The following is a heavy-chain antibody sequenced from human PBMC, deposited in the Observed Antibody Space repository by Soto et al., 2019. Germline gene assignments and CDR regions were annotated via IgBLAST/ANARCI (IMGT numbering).Heavy chain of an antibody. D-gene: IGHD2-2*01. CDR3: ARDPLVVPAALSADGYYYYGMDV. J-gene: IGHJ6*02. Sequence: SXNVSFKASGYTFTSYYMHWVRQAPGQVLEWMGIINPSGGSTSYAQKFQGRVTMTRDTSTSTVYMELSSLRSEDTAVYYCARDPLVVPAALSADGYYYYGMDVWGQGTTVTVSS. CDR1: GYTFTSYY. V-gene: IGHV1-46*01. CDR2: INPSGGST.